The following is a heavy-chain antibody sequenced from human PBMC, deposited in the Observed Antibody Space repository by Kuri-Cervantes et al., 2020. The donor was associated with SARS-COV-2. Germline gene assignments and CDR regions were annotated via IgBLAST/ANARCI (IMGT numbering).Heavy chain of an antibody. Sequence: GESLKISCAASGFTFSSYSMNWVRQAPGKGLEWVSSISSSSSYIYYADSVKGRFTISRDNAKNSLYLQMNSLRAEDTAVYYCARDLGPYQLLFFRAFDIWGQGTMVTVSS. CDR2: ISSSSSYI. CDR3: ARDLGPYQLLFFRAFDI. V-gene: IGHV3-21*01. CDR1: GFTFSSYS. J-gene: IGHJ3*02. D-gene: IGHD2-2*01.